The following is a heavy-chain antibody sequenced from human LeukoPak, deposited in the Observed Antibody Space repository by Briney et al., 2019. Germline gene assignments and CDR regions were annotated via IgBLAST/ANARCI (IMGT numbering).Heavy chain of an antibody. Sequence: SETLSLTCSVSGGSIGSHYWTWIRQPPGKGLEWIGYISYIGSTNYNPSLKSRVTISVDTSKNQFSLKLSSVTAADTAVYYCARGPHSSSSGRDAFDIWGQGTMVTVSS. J-gene: IGHJ3*02. D-gene: IGHD6-6*01. V-gene: IGHV4-59*11. CDR2: ISYIGST. CDR1: GGSIGSHY. CDR3: ARGPHSSSSGRDAFDI.